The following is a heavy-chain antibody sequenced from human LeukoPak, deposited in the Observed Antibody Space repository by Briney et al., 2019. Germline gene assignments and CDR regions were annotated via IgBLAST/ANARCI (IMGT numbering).Heavy chain of an antibody. V-gene: IGHV1-18*01. CDR1: RYTFTSYG. J-gene: IGHJ4*02. CDR3: ARALLWFGEPSHIDY. D-gene: IGHD3-10*01. CDR2: ITAYNDNT. Sequence: ASEKVSCKASRYTFTSYGISWVRQAPRQGLEWMGWITAYNDNTNYAQKLQGRVTMTTDTSTSTAYMELRSLRSDDTAVYYCARALLWFGEPSHIDYWGQGTLVTASS.